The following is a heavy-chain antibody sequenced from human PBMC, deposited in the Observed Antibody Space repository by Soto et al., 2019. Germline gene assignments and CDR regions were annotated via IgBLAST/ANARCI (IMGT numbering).Heavy chain of an antibody. Sequence: ASLNGSCKTAGYTKSVDLGGRGRQAPGQGLEWMGWISTYNGNTNYAQKLQGRVTMTTDTSTTTAYMDLRSLRSDDTAVYYCARKSSSSSWFDPWGQGTLVTVSS. J-gene: IGHJ5*02. CDR2: ISTYNGNT. V-gene: IGHV1-18*01. CDR3: ARKSSSSSWFDP. CDR1: GYTKSVDL. D-gene: IGHD6-6*01.